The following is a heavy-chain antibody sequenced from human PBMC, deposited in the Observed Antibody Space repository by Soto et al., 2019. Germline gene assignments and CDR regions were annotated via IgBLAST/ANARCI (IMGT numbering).Heavy chain of an antibody. D-gene: IGHD1-7*01. V-gene: IGHV1-3*01. J-gene: IGHJ1*01. CDR1: GYPFTSYA. CDR2: INAGNGKT. Sequence: ASVKVSCKASGYPFTSYAMHCVRKATGQRLEWMGWINAGNGKTKYSQKLPVRVTITRDTPASTACMELSSLRSEDTALYYCATSRLSGTTADACLQHWSQGNVVTVAS. CDR3: ATSRLSGTTADACLQH.